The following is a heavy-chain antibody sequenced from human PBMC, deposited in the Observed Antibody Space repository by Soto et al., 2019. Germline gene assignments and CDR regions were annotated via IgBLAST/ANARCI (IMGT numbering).Heavy chain of an antibody. CDR2: IIPIFGTA. Sequence: QVQLVQSGAEVKKPGSSVKVSCKASGGTFSSYAISWVRQAPGQGLEWMGGIIPIFGTANYAQKFQGRVTITADESTSTAYMELSSRRSEETAVYYCASSQYYYVSSGYYYGHAFDIWGQGTMVTVSS. CDR1: GGTFSSYA. J-gene: IGHJ3*02. D-gene: IGHD3-22*01. CDR3: ASSQYYYVSSGYYYGHAFDI. V-gene: IGHV1-69*01.